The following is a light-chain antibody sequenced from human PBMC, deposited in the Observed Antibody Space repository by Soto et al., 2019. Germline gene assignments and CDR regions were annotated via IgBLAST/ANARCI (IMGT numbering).Light chain of an antibody. CDR2: GAS. J-gene: IGKJ2*01. Sequence: EIVLTQSPGTLSLSPGERATLSCRASQSVSSTYLAWYQQKPGQAPRLLIYGASSRATGIPERFSGSGSGTDFKLNISRLESEDFAVYYCQRYDISPFPFGQGTKLEIK. V-gene: IGKV3-20*01. CDR1: QSVSSTY. CDR3: QRYDISPFP.